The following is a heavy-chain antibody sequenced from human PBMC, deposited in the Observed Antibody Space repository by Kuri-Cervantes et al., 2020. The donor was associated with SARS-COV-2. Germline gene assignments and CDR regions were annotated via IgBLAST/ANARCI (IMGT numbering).Heavy chain of an antibody. CDR1: GFTFSSYA. V-gene: IGHV3-23*01. D-gene: IGHD2-15*01. CDR3: VKCSVASHPCYLDY. CDR2: ITDEGADT. J-gene: IGHJ4*03. Sequence: GESMKISCAGSGFTFSSYAMAWVRPAPGKGMEWISDITDEGADTYFADSVKGRFTISRDNSKYSLTLQMSSLRAEDTAIYYCVKCSVASHPCYLDYWGQGTLVTVSS.